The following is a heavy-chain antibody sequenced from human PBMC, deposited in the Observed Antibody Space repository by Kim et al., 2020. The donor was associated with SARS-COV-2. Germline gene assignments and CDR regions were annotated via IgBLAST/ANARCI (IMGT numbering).Heavy chain of an antibody. CDR3: VKGAWLDY. D-gene: IGHD5-12*01. J-gene: IGHJ4*02. V-gene: IGHV3-23*01. Sequence: STSYAESVKCPFTVSRYSARNTLYLQMNSLRSDDTAIYYCVKGAWLDYWGPGTLVTVSS. CDR2: ST.